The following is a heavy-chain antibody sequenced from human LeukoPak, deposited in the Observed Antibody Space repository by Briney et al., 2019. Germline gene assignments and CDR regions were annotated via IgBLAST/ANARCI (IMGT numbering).Heavy chain of an antibody. CDR1: GFTFSSFW. J-gene: IGHJ4*02. CDR3: ARAGSPASVDY. V-gene: IGHV3-7*01. Sequence: PGGSLRLSCVASGFTFSSFWMSWVRQVPGKGLEWVANINEDGSEKYHVDSVKGRLTISRDNAKNSLYLQMNSLRADDTAVYYCARAGSPASVDYWGQGTLVTVSS. CDR2: INEDGSEK.